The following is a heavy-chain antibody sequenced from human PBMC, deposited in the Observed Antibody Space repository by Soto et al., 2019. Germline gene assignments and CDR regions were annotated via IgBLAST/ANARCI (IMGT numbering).Heavy chain of an antibody. CDR1: GYTFTSYG. V-gene: IGHV1-18*01. J-gene: IGHJ4*02. D-gene: IGHD3-16*02. CDR3: ARDKGYSGYDYGYIWWSYRFSYFDS. CDR2: ISAYNGNT. Sequence: QVQLVQSGAEVKKPGASVKVSCKASGYTFTSYGINWVRQAPGQGLEWMGGISAYNGNTNYAQTLQGRVTMTTDTPKSTAYMEVKSLRSADTALYYCARDKGYSGYDYGYIWWSYRFSYFDSWGQGTLVTVSS.